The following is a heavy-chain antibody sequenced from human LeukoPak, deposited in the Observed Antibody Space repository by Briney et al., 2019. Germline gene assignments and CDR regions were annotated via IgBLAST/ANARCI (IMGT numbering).Heavy chain of an antibody. J-gene: IGHJ4*02. Sequence: GASVKVSCKASGYTFTSYGISWVRQAPGQGLEWMGWISAYNGNTDYAQKLQGRVTMTTDTSTSTAYMELRSLRSDDTAVYYCARARRLEYYDILTGYYTVPYYFDYWGQGTLVTVSS. CDR2: ISAYNGNT. V-gene: IGHV1-18*01. D-gene: IGHD3-9*01. CDR1: GYTFTSYG. CDR3: ARARRLEYYDILTGYYTVPYYFDY.